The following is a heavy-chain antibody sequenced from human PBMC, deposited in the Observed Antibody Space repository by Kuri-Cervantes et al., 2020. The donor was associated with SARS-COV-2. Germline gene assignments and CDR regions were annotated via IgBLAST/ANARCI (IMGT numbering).Heavy chain of an antibody. CDR2: INPSGGST. V-gene: IGHV1-46*01. Sequence: ASVKVSCKASGYTFTSYYMHWVRQAPGQGLEWMGIINPSGGSTSYAQKFQGRVTMTRGTSTSTVYMELSSLRSEDTAVYYCGRDRETTLNGGWGLYYYYGMDVWGQGTTVTVSS. CDR1: GYTFTSYY. D-gene: IGHD1-26*01. J-gene: IGHJ6*02. CDR3: GRDRETTLNGGWGLYYYYGMDV.